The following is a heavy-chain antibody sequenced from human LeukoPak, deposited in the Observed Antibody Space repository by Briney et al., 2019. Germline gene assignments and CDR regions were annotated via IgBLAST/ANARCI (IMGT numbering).Heavy chain of an antibody. CDR1: GGSFSGYY. D-gene: IGHD2-2*01. V-gene: IGHV4-34*01. J-gene: IGHJ6*03. Sequence: PSETLSLTCAVYGGSFSGYYWNWIPQPPGKGLEWIGEINHSGSTNYNPSLKSRVTVSLDTSKNQFSLKLSSVTAADTAVHYCASTMGGGTSWSYYYYMDVWGKGTTVTVSS. CDR3: ASTMGGGTSWSYYYYMDV. CDR2: INHSGST.